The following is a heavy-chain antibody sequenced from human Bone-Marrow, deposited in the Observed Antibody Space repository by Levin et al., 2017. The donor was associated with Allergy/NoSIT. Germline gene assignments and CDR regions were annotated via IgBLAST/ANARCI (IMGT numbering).Heavy chain of an antibody. J-gene: IGHJ3*01. V-gene: IGHV3-23*01. D-gene: IGHD2/OR15-2a*01. CDR3: AKDIYAWAFDA. CDR2: IGGDERT. Sequence: GESLKISCATSGFPFSGHAMSWVRQAPGKGLEWVSGIGGDERTHYAESVRGRFTISRDNSKNMLYLQMTSLRADDTAIYYCAKDIYAWAFDAWGQGTMVTVSS. CDR1: GFPFSGHA.